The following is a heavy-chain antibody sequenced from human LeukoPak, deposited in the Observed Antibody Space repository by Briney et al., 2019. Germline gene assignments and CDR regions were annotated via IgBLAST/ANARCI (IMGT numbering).Heavy chain of an antibody. J-gene: IGHJ6*03. CDR2: INHSGST. D-gene: IGHD1-1*01. CDR1: GGSFSGYY. V-gene: IGHV4-34*01. CDR3: ARRRNVQLQYYYYMDV. Sequence: SETLSLTCAVYGGSFSGYYWSWIRQPPGKGLEWIGEINHSGSTNYNPSLKSRVTISVDTSKNQFSLKLSSVTAADTAVYYCARRRNVQLQYYYYMDVWGKGTTVTVSS.